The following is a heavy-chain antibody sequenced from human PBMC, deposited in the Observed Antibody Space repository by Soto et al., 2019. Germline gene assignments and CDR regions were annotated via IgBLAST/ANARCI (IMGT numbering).Heavy chain of an antibody. CDR2: INHSGST. Sequence: QVQLQQWGAGLLKPSETLSLTCAVYGGSFSGYYWSWIRQPPGKGLEWIGEINHSGSTNYNPSLKSRVTISVDTSKNQFSLKLSSVTAADTAVYYCARGRGITIFGVVIKPIYYFYYMDVWGKGTTVTVSS. CDR3: ARGRGITIFGVVIKPIYYFYYMDV. V-gene: IGHV4-34*01. CDR1: GGSFSGYY. J-gene: IGHJ6*03. D-gene: IGHD3-3*01.